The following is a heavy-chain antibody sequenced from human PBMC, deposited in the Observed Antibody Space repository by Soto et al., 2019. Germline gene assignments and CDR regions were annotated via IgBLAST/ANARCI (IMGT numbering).Heavy chain of an antibody. V-gene: IGHV1-3*05. J-gene: IGHJ4*02. Sequence: QVQLVQSGAEEKKPGASVKFSCKASGYTFTSNAMHWVRQAPGQRLEWMGCITAGNGNTKISQDFQDRDTITSDTSLSTAYLEVRSLTSEDTAVYYCATYSSTWYGGLDYWGQGALVTVSS. CDR3: ATYSSTWYGGLDY. CDR2: ITAGNGNT. D-gene: IGHD6-13*01. CDR1: GYTFTSNA.